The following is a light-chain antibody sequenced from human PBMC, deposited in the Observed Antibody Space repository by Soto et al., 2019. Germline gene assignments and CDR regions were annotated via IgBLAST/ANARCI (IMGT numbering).Light chain of an antibody. CDR2: DAS. CDR3: QQYESYSPWT. Sequence: DIQMTQSPSALSASVGDRATITCRASQSISSWLAWYQQKPVKAPKLLIYDASTLQSGVPSRYSGSGSGTEFTLTIRNLQPDDFATYYCQQYESYSPWTFGQGTMGDIK. V-gene: IGKV1-5*01. J-gene: IGKJ1*01. CDR1: QSISSW.